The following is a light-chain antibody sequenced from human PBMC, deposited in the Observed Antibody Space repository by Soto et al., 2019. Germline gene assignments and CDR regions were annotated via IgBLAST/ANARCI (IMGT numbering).Light chain of an antibody. CDR2: SVN. Sequence: QSVLTQPPSASGTPGQRVTISCSGSSSNVGSNPVDWYQQIPGTAPKVLIYSVNQRPAGVPDRFSGSKSGTSASLAINGLQSEDGCNYYCAAWDDSLNALVFGGGTKLTVL. CDR1: SSNVGSNP. J-gene: IGLJ2*01. CDR3: AAWDDSLNALV. V-gene: IGLV1-44*01.